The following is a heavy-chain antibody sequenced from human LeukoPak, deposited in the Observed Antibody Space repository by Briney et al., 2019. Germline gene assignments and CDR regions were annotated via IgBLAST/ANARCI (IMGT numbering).Heavy chain of an antibody. Sequence: GGSLRLSCAASGFTFSSYAMSWVRQAPGKGLEWVSGINWNGGSTGYADSVKGRFTISRDNAKNSLYLQMNSLRAEDTALYYCARGGITIFGVVTTEAFDIWGQGTMVTVSS. V-gene: IGHV3-20*04. CDR2: INWNGGST. CDR3: ARGGITIFGVVTTEAFDI. J-gene: IGHJ3*02. CDR1: GFTFSSYA. D-gene: IGHD3-3*01.